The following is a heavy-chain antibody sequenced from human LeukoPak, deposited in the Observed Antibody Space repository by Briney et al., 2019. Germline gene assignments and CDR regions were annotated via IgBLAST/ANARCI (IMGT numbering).Heavy chain of an antibody. Sequence: PSETLSLTCTVSGGSISSYHWSWIRQPPGKGLEWIGYIYYSGSTNYNPSLKSRVTISVDTSKNQFSLKLSSVTAADTAVYYCARTSMTREIRFDPWGQGTRVTVSS. CDR3: ARTSMTREIRFDP. D-gene: IGHD4-11*01. CDR1: GGSISSYH. V-gene: IGHV4-59*01. J-gene: IGHJ5*02. CDR2: IYYSGST.